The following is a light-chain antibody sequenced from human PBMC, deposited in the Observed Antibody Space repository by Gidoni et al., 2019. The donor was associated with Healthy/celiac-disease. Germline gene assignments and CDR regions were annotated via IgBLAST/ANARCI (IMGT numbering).Light chain of an antibody. CDR2: GES. CDR3: QQYGSSPPTWT. V-gene: IGKV3-20*01. J-gene: IGKJ1*01. Sequence: EIVFTQSPGTLSLSPGERATLSCRASQSVSSSYLAWYQQKPGQAPRLLNYGESSRATGMPDRFSGSRSGTDFTLNISRLEPEDFAVYYCQQYGSSPPTWTFGQGTKVEIK. CDR1: QSVSSSY.